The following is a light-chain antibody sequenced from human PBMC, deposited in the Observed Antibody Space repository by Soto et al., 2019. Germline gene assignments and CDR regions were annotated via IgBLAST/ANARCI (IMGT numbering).Light chain of an antibody. CDR1: QSVSSY. CDR3: QQRSNWPPS. V-gene: IGKV3-11*01. J-gene: IGKJ3*01. CDR2: DAS. Sequence: EIVLTQSPATLSLSPGERATLSCRASQSVSSYLAWYQQKPGQAPRLLIYDASNSATGIPARFSVSGSGTDFTLTISSLEPEDFAVYDCQQRSNWPPSFGPGTKVDIK.